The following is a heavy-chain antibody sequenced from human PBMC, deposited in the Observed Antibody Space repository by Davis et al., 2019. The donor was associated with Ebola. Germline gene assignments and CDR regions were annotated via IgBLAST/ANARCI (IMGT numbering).Heavy chain of an antibody. J-gene: IGHJ4*02. D-gene: IGHD3-22*01. Sequence: GESLKISCAASGFTFSSYAMHWVRQAPGKGLEWVAVISYDGSNKYYADSVKGRFTISRDNSKNTLYLQMNSLRAEDTAVYYCARDPYRVVVITKGGLFDYWGQGTLVTVSS. CDR2: ISYDGSNK. CDR3: ARDPYRVVVITKGGLFDY. V-gene: IGHV3-30-3*01. CDR1: GFTFSSYA.